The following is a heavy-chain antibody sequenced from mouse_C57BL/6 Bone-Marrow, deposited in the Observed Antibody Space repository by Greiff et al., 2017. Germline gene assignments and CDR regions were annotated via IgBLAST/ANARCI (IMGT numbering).Heavy chain of an antibody. V-gene: IGHV1-61*01. D-gene: IGHD1-1*01. J-gene: IGHJ2*01. Sequence: VQLQQPGAELVRPGSSVKLSCKASGYTFTSYWMDWVKQRPGQGLEWIGNIYPSDSETHYNQKFKDKATLTVDKSSSTAYMQLSSLTSEDSAVYYCARPSYYVSSTDYFDYWGQGTTLTVSS. CDR3: ARPSYYVSSTDYFDY. CDR2: IYPSDSET. CDR1: GYTFTSYW.